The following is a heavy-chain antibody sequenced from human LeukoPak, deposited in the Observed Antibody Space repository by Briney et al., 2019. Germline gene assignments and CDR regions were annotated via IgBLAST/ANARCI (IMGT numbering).Heavy chain of an antibody. CDR1: GVSISSSDYY. D-gene: IGHD5-18*01. Sequence: SETLSLTCTVSGVSISSSDYYWGWVRQPPGKGLEWIGSIYYSGRTYYNTPLKSRVTISEDTSKNQFCLKLSFVTAADSAVYYCARHRTAINRYGPYDAFDIWGQGTMVTVSS. V-gene: IGHV4-39*01. J-gene: IGHJ3*02. CDR2: IYYSGRT. CDR3: ARHRTAINRYGPYDAFDI.